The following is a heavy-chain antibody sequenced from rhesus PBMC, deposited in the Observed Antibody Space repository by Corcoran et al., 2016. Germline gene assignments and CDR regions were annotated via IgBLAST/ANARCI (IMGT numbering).Heavy chain of an antibody. Sequence: QVQLQESGPGLVKPSETLSLTCAVAGGSISSSNWWSWIRQPPGKGLEGIGYISGRRGNTYYNPSLKSRVTISTDASKNQFSLKLSSVTAADTAVYYCAIFGGLDSWGQGVVVTVSS. CDR2: ISGRRGNT. CDR3: AIFGGLDS. V-gene: IGHV4-65*01. D-gene: IGHD3-3*01. J-gene: IGHJ6*01. CDR1: GGSISSSNW.